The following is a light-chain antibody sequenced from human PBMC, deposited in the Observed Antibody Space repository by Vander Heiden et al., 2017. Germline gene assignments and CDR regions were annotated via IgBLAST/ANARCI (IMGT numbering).Light chain of an antibody. V-gene: IGLV2-14*03. CDR2: DVS. Sequence: QSALTQPASVSGSPGQTITISCTGTSSDDGGYNYVSWYQQHPGKAPKLMIYDVSTRPTGVSNRFSGSKSGNTASLTIAGLQAEDEADDYCSSYTSSSTPLFGGGTKLTVL. CDR3: SSYTSSSTPL. J-gene: IGLJ2*01. CDR1: SSDDGGYNY.